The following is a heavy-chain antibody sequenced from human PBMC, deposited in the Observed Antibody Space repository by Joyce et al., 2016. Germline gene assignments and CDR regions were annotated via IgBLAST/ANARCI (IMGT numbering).Heavy chain of an antibody. CDR3: ATSWGTGIDSPY. CDR2: INTKTGGT. V-gene: IGHV1-2*02. Sequence: QVQLVQSGAEVKKPGASVQVSCKTSGYTFTDYYIHRVRQAPGQGLEWMGWINTKTGGTKYAQRVQGRVTLTRDTSISAAYMELSTLTSDDTAVYYCATSWGTGIDSPYWGQGTLVIVSS. D-gene: IGHD1-1*01. CDR1: GYTFTDYY. J-gene: IGHJ4*02.